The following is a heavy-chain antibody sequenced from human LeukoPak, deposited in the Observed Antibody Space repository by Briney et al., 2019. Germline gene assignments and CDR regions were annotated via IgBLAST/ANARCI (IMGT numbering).Heavy chain of an antibody. D-gene: IGHD6-19*01. V-gene: IGHV3-30*02. CDR3: ARAGTYYYYYMDV. CDR1: GFIFSNYG. CDR2: TRYDGKVT. J-gene: IGHJ6*03. Sequence: GGSLRLSCEASGFIFSNYGMHWIRQAPGKGLEWVAFTRYDGKVTHYVDSVKGRFIISRDNSKNILYLQMTSLRAEDTAVYYCARAGTYYYYYMDVWGKGTTVTISS.